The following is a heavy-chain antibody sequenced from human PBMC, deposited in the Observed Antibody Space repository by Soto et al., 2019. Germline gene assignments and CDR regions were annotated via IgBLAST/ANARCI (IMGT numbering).Heavy chain of an antibody. CDR2: ISYDGSHQ. CDR3: AKDPKFRTIGSHFRDNWFDP. Sequence: QVQLVESGGGVVQPGRSLRLSCAASGFTFSNYGMHWVRQTPGKGLEWVAVISYDGSHQFYTDSVKGRFTISRDNSKNTLYLQMNSLKTEDTAMYYCAKDPKFRTIGSHFRDNWFDPWGQGTLVTVSS. D-gene: IGHD2-8*01. J-gene: IGHJ5*02. CDR1: GFTFSNYG. V-gene: IGHV3-30*18.